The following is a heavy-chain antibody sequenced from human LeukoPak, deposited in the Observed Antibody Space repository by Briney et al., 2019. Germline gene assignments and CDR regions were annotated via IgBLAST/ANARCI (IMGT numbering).Heavy chain of an antibody. CDR3: ARGPTRYYFDY. J-gene: IGHJ4*02. Sequence: SPSETLSLTCTVSGGSISNYYWSWIRQPPGRGLEWIGYVYSSGSTNYNPSLKSRVTISVDTSKNQLSLKLSSVTAADTAVYYCARGPTRYYFDYWGQGTLVTVSS. V-gene: IGHV4-59*01. CDR2: VYSSGST. CDR1: GGSISNYY.